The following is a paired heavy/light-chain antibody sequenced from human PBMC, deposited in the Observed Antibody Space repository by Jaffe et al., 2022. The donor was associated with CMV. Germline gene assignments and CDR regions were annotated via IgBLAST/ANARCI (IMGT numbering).Light chain of an antibody. CDR3: MQRIEFPLT. CDR1: QSLLDSDDGDTY. CDR2: TVS. V-gene: IGKV2-40*01. J-gene: IGKJ4*01. Sequence: DIVMTQAPLSLPVTPGEPASISCRSSQSLLDSDDGDTYLDWYLQKPGQSPQLLIHTVSYRASGVPDRFSGSGSGTDFTLKISRVEAEDVGVYYCMQRIEFPLTFGGGTKVEIK.
Heavy chain of an antibody. D-gene: IGHD3-10*01. J-gene: IGHJ4*02. CDR3: SRQQSVLPFDY. Sequence: EVQLVESGGGLVKPGRSLRLSCTASGFTFGDYAVVWFRQAPGKGLEWVGYIRSKPYGATTDYAASVNGRFTISRDDSKGIAYLQMNSLKTEDTAVYYCSRQQSVLPFDYWGQGTLVTVSS. CDR2: IRSKPYGATT. V-gene: IGHV3-49*05. CDR1: GFTFGDYA.